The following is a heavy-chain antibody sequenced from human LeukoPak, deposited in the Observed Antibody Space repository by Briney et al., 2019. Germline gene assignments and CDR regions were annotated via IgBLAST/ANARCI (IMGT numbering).Heavy chain of an antibody. J-gene: IGHJ4*02. Sequence: GGSLRLSCAASGFTFSGSAMHWVRQASGKGLEWVGRIRSKANSYATAYAASVKGRFTISRDDSKNTAYLPMNSLKTEDTAVYYCTGRTGGGGYWGQGTLVTVSS. CDR2: IRSKANSYAT. D-gene: IGHD3-16*01. V-gene: IGHV3-73*01. CDR1: GFTFSGSA. CDR3: TGRTGGGGY.